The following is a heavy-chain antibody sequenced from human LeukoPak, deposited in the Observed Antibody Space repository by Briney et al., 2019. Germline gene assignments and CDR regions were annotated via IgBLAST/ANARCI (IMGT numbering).Heavy chain of an antibody. CDR3: ARGTVATGNFDY. CDR1: GGSISSGGYY. D-gene: IGHD5-12*01. V-gene: IGHV4-31*03. J-gene: IGHJ4*02. CDR2: IYYSGST. Sequence: SQTLSLICTVSGGSISSGGYYWSWIRQHPGKGLEWIGYIYYSGSTYYNPSLKSRVTISVDTSKNQFSLKLSSVTAADTAVYYCARGTVATGNFDYWGQGTLVTVSS.